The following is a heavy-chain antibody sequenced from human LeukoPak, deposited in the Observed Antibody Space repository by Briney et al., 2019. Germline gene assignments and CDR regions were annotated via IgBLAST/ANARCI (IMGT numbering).Heavy chain of an antibody. CDR2: INPNSGGT. D-gene: IGHD3-9*01. Sequence: GASAKVSCKASGYTFTGYYLHWVRQAPGQGLEWMGWINPNSGGTNYAQRFQGRISMTRDTSISTAYMELNRLRSDDTAVYYCATSHYWGQGTLVTVSS. V-gene: IGHV1-2*02. J-gene: IGHJ4*02. CDR3: ATSHY. CDR1: GYTFTGYY.